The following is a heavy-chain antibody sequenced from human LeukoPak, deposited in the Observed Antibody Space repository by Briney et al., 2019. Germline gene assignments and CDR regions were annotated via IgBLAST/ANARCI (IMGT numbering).Heavy chain of an antibody. CDR1: GYTCTSYG. CDR3: AREIQGYDSSGYYYGTDY. Sequence: ASVKASCKASGYTCTSYGISWGRQAPGHGLEWMGWISAYNGNTNYAQKLQGRVTMTTDTSTSTAYMELRSLRSDDTAVYYCAREIQGYDSSGYYYGTDYWGQGTLVTVSS. D-gene: IGHD3-22*01. V-gene: IGHV1-18*01. J-gene: IGHJ4*02. CDR2: ISAYNGNT.